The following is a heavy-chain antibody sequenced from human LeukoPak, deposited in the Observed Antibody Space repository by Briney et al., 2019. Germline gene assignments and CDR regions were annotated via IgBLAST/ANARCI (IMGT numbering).Heavy chain of an antibody. V-gene: IGHV3-48*04. Sequence: PGGSLRLSCAASGFTFSSYSMNWVRQAPGKGLEWVSYISSSSSTIYYADSVKGRFTISRDNAKNSLYLQMNSLRAEDMALYYCASSSSTGITGTTGDAFDIWGQGTMVTVSS. CDR3: ASSSSTGITGTTGDAFDI. J-gene: IGHJ3*02. CDR1: GFTFSSYS. D-gene: IGHD1-7*01. CDR2: ISSSSSTI.